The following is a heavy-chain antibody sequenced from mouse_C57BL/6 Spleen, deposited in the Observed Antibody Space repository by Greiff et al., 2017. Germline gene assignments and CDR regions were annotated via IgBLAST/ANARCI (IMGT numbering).Heavy chain of an antibody. CDR3: ARSFYGYERFAY. J-gene: IGHJ3*01. CDR2: IYPSDSET. D-gene: IGHD2-2*01. Sequence: QVQLKQPGAELVRPGSSVKLSCKASGYTFTSYWMDWVKQRPGQGLEWIGNIYPSDSETHYNQKFKDKATLTVDKSSSTAYMQLSSLTSEDSAVYYCARSFYGYERFAYWGQGTLVTVSA. V-gene: IGHV1-61*01. CDR1: GYTFTSYW.